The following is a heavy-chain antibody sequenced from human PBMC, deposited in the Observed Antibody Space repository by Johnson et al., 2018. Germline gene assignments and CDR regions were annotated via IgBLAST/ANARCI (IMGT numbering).Heavy chain of an antibody. CDR2: IIPIFGTA. CDR1: GGTFSNYA. CDR3: AGARYDTSGYSSQH. D-gene: IGHD3-22*01. Sequence: QVQLVQSGAEVKKHGSSVKVSCKASGGTFSNYAISWVRQAPGQGLEWMGGIIPIFGTANYAQKFQGRVTITADESTSTAYMALRSLRAEDTAVYYWAGARYDTSGYSSQHWGQGTLVTVSS. V-gene: IGHV1-69*01. J-gene: IGHJ1*01.